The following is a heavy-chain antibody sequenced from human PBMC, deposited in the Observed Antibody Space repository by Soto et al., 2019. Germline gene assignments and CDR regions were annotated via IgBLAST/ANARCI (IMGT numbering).Heavy chain of an antibody. CDR3: VGHIAVAGHYWYFDL. D-gene: IGHD6-19*01. V-gene: IGHV3-23*01. J-gene: IGHJ2*01. Sequence: EVQLLESGGGLVQPGGSLRLSCAASGFTFSSYAMSWVRQAPGKGLDWVSAISGSGGSTYYADSVKGRFTFSRDNSKNTLSLQINSLRAEDTAVYYCVGHIAVAGHYWYFDLWGRGTLVTVSS. CDR2: ISGSGGST. CDR1: GFTFSSYA.